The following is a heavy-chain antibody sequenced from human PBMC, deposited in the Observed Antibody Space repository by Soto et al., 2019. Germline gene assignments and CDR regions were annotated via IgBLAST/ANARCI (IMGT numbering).Heavy chain of an antibody. D-gene: IGHD4-17*01. Sequence: QVQLVQSGAEVKKPGSSVKVSCKTSGGPFNNHAINWVRQAPGQVLEWVGLVIPTLATADYAQKFQGRVTMTADEVTNTAYMELSSLRSDDTGVYYWASDYGEIDAFDICGQGTLVTVSS. CDR2: VIPTLATA. CDR3: ASDYGEIDAFDI. CDR1: GGPFNNHA. V-gene: IGHV1-69*01. J-gene: IGHJ3*02.